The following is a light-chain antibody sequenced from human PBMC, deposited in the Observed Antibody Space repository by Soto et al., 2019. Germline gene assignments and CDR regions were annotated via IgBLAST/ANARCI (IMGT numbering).Light chain of an antibody. CDR3: QQRSNWPWT. CDR1: QSVSSY. Sequence: EIVLTQSPATLSLSPGEGATLSCRASQSVSSYLAWYQQKPGQAPRLLIYDASNRATGIPARFSGSGSGTDLTLTISSLEPEDFAVYYCQQRSNWPWTFGQGTKVEIK. V-gene: IGKV3-11*01. J-gene: IGKJ1*01. CDR2: DAS.